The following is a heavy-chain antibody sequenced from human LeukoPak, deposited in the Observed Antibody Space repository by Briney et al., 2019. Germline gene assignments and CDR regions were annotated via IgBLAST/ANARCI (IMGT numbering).Heavy chain of an antibody. CDR2: VDPEDGET. J-gene: IGHJ4*02. Sequence: ASVKVSCKVSGYTFTDYYMHWVQQPPGKGLEWMGLVDPEDGETIYAEKFQGRVTITADTSTDTAYMELSSLRSEDTAVYYCATLSSGSLVPYYFDYWGQGTLVTVSS. D-gene: IGHD1-26*01. CDR1: GYTFTDYY. CDR3: ATLSSGSLVPYYFDY. V-gene: IGHV1-69-2*01.